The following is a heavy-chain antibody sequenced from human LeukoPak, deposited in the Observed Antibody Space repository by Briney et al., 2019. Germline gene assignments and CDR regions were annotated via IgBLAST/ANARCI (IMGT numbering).Heavy chain of an antibody. V-gene: IGHV3-30-3*01. CDR2: ISYDGSNK. CDR3: ARGEDIAAAGTNLFDY. J-gene: IGHJ4*02. CDR1: GFTFSSYA. D-gene: IGHD6-13*01. Sequence: PGGSLRLSCAASGFTFSSYAMHWVRQAPGKGLEWVAVISYDGSNKYYADSVKGRFTISRDNSKNTLYLQMNSLRAEDTAVYYCARGEDIAAAGTNLFDYWGQGTLVTVS.